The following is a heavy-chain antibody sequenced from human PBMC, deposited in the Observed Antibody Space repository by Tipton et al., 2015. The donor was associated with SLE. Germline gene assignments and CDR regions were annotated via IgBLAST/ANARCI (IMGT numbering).Heavy chain of an antibody. V-gene: IGHV3-11*04. CDR2: ISSSGSTI. CDR1: GFTFSDYY. Sequence: SLRLSCAASGFTFSDYYMSWIRQAPGKGLEWVSYISSSGSTIYYADSVKGRFTISRDNSKNTLYLQMNSLRAEDTAVYYCAKGENYYYDSSGSIDYWGQGTLVTVSS. CDR3: AKGENYYYDSSGSIDY. J-gene: IGHJ4*02. D-gene: IGHD3-22*01.